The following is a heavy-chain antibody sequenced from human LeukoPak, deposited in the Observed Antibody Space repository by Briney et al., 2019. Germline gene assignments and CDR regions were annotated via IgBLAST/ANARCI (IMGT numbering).Heavy chain of an antibody. V-gene: IGHV1-69*04. J-gene: IGHJ4*02. CDR3: ARDGFKDYGSGSAYDY. D-gene: IGHD3-10*01. CDR1: GGIFSSYA. Sequence: ASVKVSCKASGGIFSSYAISWVRQAPGQGLEWMGRIIPILGIANYAQKFQGRVTITADKSTSTAYMELSSLRSEDTAVYYCARDGFKDYGSGSAYDYWGQGTLVTVSS. CDR2: IIPILGIA.